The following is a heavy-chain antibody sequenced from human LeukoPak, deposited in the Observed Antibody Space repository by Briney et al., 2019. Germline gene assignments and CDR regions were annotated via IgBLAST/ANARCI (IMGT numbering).Heavy chain of an antibody. CDR1: GFTFSSYG. J-gene: IGHJ3*02. Sequence: PGGTLRLSCAASGFTFSSYGMSWVRQAPGKGLEWVSAISGSGGSTYYADSVKGRFTISRDNSKNTLYLQMNSLRAEDTAVYYCARGRQYDFWSGYFRSHDAFDIWGQGTMVTVSS. CDR3: ARGRQYDFWSGYFRSHDAFDI. V-gene: IGHV3-23*01. CDR2: ISGSGGST. D-gene: IGHD3-3*01.